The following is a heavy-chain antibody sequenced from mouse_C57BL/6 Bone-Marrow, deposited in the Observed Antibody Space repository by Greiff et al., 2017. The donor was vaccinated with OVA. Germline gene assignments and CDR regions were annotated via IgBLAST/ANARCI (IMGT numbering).Heavy chain of an antibody. J-gene: IGHJ3*01. V-gene: IGHV1-55*01. CDR3: AREEGDYYGSPFAY. CDR1: GYTFTSYW. D-gene: IGHD1-1*01. Sequence: QVQLQQPGAELVKPGASVKMSCKASGYTFTSYWITWVKQRPGQGLEWIGDIYPGSGSTNYNEKFESKATLTVDTSSSTAYMQLSSLTSEDSAVYYCAREEGDYYGSPFAYWGQGTLVTVSA. CDR2: IYPGSGST.